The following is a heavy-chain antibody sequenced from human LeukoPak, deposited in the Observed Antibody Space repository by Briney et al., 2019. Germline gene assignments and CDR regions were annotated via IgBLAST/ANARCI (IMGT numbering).Heavy chain of an antibody. Sequence: GGSLRLFCTTSGFIFNDNIIRWFRQAPGQRPEWVGLSRSLNHGGTTEYAASVKGRFIISRDDAKDIAYLQMNSLKIEDTGVYFCTRGFSLTWGQGTLVTVSS. CDR3: TRGFSLT. CDR2: SRSLNHGGTT. J-gene: IGHJ4*02. D-gene: IGHD3-3*01. V-gene: IGHV3-49*03. CDR1: GFIFNDNI.